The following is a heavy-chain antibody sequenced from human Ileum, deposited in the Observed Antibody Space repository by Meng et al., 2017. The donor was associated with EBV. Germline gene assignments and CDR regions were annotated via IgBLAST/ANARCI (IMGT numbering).Heavy chain of an antibody. V-gene: IGHV3-30*18. CDR2: ISFDGNDK. D-gene: IGHD2-21*02. Sequence: VDSVWGVVLPGRCMGRACAPSGITFSDYGSHWVRQAPGKGLEWVAIISFDGNDKFYADSVKGRFTIYRDNSENTLYLQVNSLRDEDTALYYCAKGCAGGGYCYYTDYWGQGTLVTASS. CDR3: AKGCAGGGYCYYTDY. J-gene: IGHJ4*02. CDR1: GITFSDYG.